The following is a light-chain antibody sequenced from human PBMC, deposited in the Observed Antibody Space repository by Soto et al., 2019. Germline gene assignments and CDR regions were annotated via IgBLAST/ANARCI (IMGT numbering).Light chain of an antibody. CDR3: QQYSSASWT. Sequence: EIVLTQSPGTLSLSPGERATLSCRARQSVSSSYLAWYQQKPGQAPRLLIYGASSRATGIPDRFSGSGSGTDFTLIISRLEPEDFAVYYCQQYSSASWTFGQGTKVEIK. CDR1: QSVSSSY. V-gene: IGKV3-20*01. CDR2: GAS. J-gene: IGKJ1*01.